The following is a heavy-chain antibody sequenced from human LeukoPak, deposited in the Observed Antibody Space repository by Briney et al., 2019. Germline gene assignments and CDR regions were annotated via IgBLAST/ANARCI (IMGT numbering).Heavy chain of an antibody. CDR1: GDSVSSNSAA. CDR3: AREAVAGRLITELEYYFDY. V-gene: IGHV6-1*01. Sequence: SQTLSLTCAISGDSVSSNSAAWNWIRQSPSRGLEWLGRTYYRSKWYNDYAVSVKSRITINPDTSKNQFSLQLNSVTPEDTAVYYCAREAVAGRLITELEYYFDYWGQGTLVTVSS. J-gene: IGHJ4*02. CDR2: TYYRSKWYN. D-gene: IGHD6-19*01.